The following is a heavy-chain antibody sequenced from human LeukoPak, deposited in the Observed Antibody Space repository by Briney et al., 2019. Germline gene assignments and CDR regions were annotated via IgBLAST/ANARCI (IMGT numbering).Heavy chain of an antibody. CDR3: ARYDFGAFGI. V-gene: IGHV4-59*08. CDR2: LYHTGST. D-gene: IGHD3/OR15-3a*01. J-gene: IGHJ3*02. Sequence: SETLSLTCTVSGGSISGYYWSWIRQPPGKGLEWIGYLYHTGSTNYNPSLKSRVTISLDTSKNQFSLNLSSVTAADTAVYYCARYDFGAFGIWGQGTKVTVSS. CDR1: GGSISGYY.